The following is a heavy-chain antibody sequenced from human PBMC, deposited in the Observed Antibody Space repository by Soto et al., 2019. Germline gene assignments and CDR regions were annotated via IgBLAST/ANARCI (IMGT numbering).Heavy chain of an antibody. D-gene: IGHD3-3*01. CDR3: ARGFPLWFDT. Sequence: GASVKVSCKASGYTFTSYAIDWVRQAPGQRLEWMGWINAGNGNTKYSQKFQGRVTITRDTSASTAYMELSSLRSEDTAVYYCARGFPLWFDTWGQGTLVTSPQ. V-gene: IGHV1-3*01. CDR1: GYTFTSYA. J-gene: IGHJ5*02. CDR2: INAGNGNT.